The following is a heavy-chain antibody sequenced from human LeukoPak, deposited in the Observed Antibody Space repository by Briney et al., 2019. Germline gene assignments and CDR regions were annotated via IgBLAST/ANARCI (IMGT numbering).Heavy chain of an antibody. Sequence: SETLSLTCTVSGGSISSYYWSWIRQPAGKGLEWIGRIYTSGSTNYNPSLKSRVTMSVDTSKNQFSLKLSSVTAADTAVYYCARYLVAAAGNRGLHSYYYYMDVWGKGTTVTISS. J-gene: IGHJ6*03. CDR2: IYTSGST. CDR3: ARYLVAAAGNRGLHSYYYYMDV. D-gene: IGHD6-13*01. CDR1: GGSISSYY. V-gene: IGHV4-4*07.